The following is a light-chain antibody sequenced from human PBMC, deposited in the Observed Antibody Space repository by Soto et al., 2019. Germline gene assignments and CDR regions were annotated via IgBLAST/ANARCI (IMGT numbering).Light chain of an antibody. CDR2: GAS. CDR1: ESLMSNH. V-gene: IGKV3-20*01. Sequence: IVLTQSPGTLSLSPGERVTLSCRASESLMSNHLAWYQQKPGQAPRLLIYGASNRATGIPDRFSGSGSGTDFTLTISRLEPEDFAVSYCSQYGSSPLYILGQGTKLQIK. J-gene: IGKJ2*01. CDR3: SQYGSSPLYI.